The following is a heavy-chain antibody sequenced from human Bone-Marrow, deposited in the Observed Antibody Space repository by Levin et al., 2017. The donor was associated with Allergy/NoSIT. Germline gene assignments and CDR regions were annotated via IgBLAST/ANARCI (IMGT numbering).Heavy chain of an antibody. V-gene: IGHV1-24*01. Sequence: ASVKVSCKVSGYTLTELSMHWVRQAPGKGLEWMGGFDPEDGETIYAQKFQGRVTMTEDTSTDTAYMELSSLRSEDTAVYYCATAHYGSGSFGLGWFDPWGQGTLVTVSS. CDR3: ATAHYGSGSFGLGWFDP. CDR1: GYTLTELS. D-gene: IGHD3-10*01. J-gene: IGHJ5*02. CDR2: FDPEDGET.